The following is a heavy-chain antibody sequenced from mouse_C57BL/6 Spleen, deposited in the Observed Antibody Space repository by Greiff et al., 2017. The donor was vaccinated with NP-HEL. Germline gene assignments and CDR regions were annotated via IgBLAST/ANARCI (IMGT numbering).Heavy chain of an antibody. Sequence: QVQLQQPGAELVKPGASVKLSCKASGYTFTSYWMHWVKQRPGQGLEWIGMIHPNSGSTNYNEKFKSKATLTVDKSSSTAYMQLSSRTSEDSAVYYCARVATIVTFDYWGQGTTLTVSS. CDR2: IHPNSGST. D-gene: IGHD2-5*01. V-gene: IGHV1-64*01. CDR1: GYTFTSYW. CDR3: ARVATIVTFDY. J-gene: IGHJ2*01.